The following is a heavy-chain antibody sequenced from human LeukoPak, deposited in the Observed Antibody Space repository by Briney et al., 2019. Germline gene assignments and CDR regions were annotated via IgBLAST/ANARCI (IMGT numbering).Heavy chain of an antibody. D-gene: IGHD2-15*01. CDR3: AKLIGYCTGGSCYHDNFDV. V-gene: IGHV3-66*04. J-gene: IGHJ3*01. CDR2: IYSGGIYNDGTT. CDR1: GFTVSSNY. Sequence: GGSLRLSCAASGFTVSSNYMSWVRQAPGKGLEWVSVIYSGGIYNDGTTNYGDSVKGRFTISRDNSKNTLYLQMNSLRAEDTALYYCAKLIGYCTGGSCYHDNFDVWGQGTMVTISS.